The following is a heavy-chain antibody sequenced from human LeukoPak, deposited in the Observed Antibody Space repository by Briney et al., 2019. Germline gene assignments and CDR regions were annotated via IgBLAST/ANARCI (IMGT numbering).Heavy chain of an antibody. CDR3: ARAYDFDY. CDR2: IYTSGST. Sequence: SATLSLTCPVSGGSISSYYWSWIREPPGKGLEWIGYIYTSGSTNYNPSLKSRVTISVDTSKNQFSLKLSSVTAADTAVYYCARAYDFDYWGQGTLVTVSS. D-gene: IGHD4-17*01. J-gene: IGHJ4*02. V-gene: IGHV4-4*09. CDR1: GGSISSYY.